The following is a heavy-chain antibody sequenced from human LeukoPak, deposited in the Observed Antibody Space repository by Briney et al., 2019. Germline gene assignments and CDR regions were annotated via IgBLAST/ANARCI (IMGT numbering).Heavy chain of an antibody. CDR2: INPNSGGT. CDR1: GYTFTGYY. J-gene: IGHJ6*02. V-gene: IGHV1-2*02. Sequence: ASVKVSCKASGYTFTGYYMHWVRQAPGQGLEWMGWINPNSGGTNYAQKFQGRVTKTRDTSISTAYMELSRLRSDDTAVYYCARDLLRASRAQWLGRYGMDVWGQGTTVTVSS. D-gene: IGHD6-19*01. CDR3: ARDLLRASRAQWLGRYGMDV.